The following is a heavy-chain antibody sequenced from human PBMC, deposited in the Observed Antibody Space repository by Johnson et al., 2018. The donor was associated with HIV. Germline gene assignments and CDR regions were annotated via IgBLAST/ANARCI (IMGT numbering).Heavy chain of an antibody. J-gene: IGHJ3*01. CDR3: ASGDDDGF. CDR1: GFSFSDYD. D-gene: IGHD5-12*01. V-gene: IGHV3-13*01. Sequence: VQLVESGGGLVQPGGSLRLSCAASGFSFSDYDMHWVRQLTGKSLEWVSAIGTAGDTYYPGSVKGRFTISRENAKNSLYLQMNSLRAGDTAVYYCASGDDDGFWGQGTLVTVSS. CDR2: IGTAGDT.